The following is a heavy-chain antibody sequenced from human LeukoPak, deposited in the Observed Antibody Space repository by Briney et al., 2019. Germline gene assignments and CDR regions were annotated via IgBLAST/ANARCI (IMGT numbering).Heavy chain of an antibody. J-gene: IGHJ4*02. CDR1: GASISGTRYL. V-gene: IGHV4-39*01. Sequence: PSETLSLTCTVSGASISGTRYLWGWIRQTPGKGLEWIGSIHHSGNTYYNPSLKSRVTISADTSKNQFSLKLTSVTAADTAVYYCARNGGYGDYARYWGRGTLVTVSS. D-gene: IGHD4-17*01. CDR3: ARNGGYGDYARY. CDR2: IHHSGNT.